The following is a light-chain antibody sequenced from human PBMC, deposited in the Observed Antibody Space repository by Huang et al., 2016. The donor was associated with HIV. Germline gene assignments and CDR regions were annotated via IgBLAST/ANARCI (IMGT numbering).Light chain of an antibody. CDR1: QSINSN. CDR3: QQYNNWPPYT. Sequence: EIVMTQSPATLSVSPGERATLSCRASQSINSNLAWYQQKPGQAPRLLIYCASTRATGIPARFSGSGSGTEFTLTISSLQSEDFAVYYCQQYNNWPPYTFGQGTKLEIK. CDR2: CAS. V-gene: IGKV3-15*01. J-gene: IGKJ2*01.